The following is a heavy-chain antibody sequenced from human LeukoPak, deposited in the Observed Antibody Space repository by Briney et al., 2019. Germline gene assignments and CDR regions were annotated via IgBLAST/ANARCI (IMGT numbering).Heavy chain of an antibody. CDR2: INHSGST. CDR3: ARGSPMITLGGVIVTAKYFQH. CDR1: GGSFSGYY. Sequence: SETLSLTCAVYGGSFSGYYWSWIRQPPGKGLEWIGEINHSGSTNYNPSLKSRVTISVDTSKNQFSLKLSSVTAADTAVYFCARGSPMITLGGVIVTAKYFQHWGQGTLVTVSS. D-gene: IGHD3-16*02. J-gene: IGHJ1*01. V-gene: IGHV4-34*01.